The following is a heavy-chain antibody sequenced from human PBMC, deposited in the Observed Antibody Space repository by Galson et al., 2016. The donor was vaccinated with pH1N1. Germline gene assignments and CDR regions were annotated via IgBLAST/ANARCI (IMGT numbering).Heavy chain of an antibody. V-gene: IGHV2-70*17. D-gene: IGHD4-23*01. CDR2: TDWDDDT. Sequence: PALVKPTQTLTLTCTFSGFSLTTTGVCVSWLRQPPGKALEWLARTDWDDDTFYSPSLTTRLTISKDTSRNQVILTMTNMDPVDTATYYGARMGDCGGVLSDDWGQGTLVTVSS. CDR3: ARMGDCGGVLSDD. J-gene: IGHJ4*02. CDR1: GFSLTTTGVC.